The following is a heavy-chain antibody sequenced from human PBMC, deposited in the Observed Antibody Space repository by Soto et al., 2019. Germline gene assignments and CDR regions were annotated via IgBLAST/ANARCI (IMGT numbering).Heavy chain of an antibody. CDR3: ARDKRQYDSSGYYQDGFDS. V-gene: IGHV4-4*02. D-gene: IGHD3-22*01. CDR2: IYHSGST. CDR1: GCSIISSNW. J-gene: IGHJ4*02. Sequence: SETLSLTCAVSGCSIISSNWWSLVRQPPGNGLEGICDIYHSGSTNSNPSLKSRIIISVDKSKNQFSLKLTSVTAADAAVYYCARDKRQYDSSGYYQDGFDSWGQGTLVT.